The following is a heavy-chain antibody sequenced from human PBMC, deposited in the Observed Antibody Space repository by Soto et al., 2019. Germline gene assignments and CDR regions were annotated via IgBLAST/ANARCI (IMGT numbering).Heavy chain of an antibody. CDR2: IYYSGST. Sequence: PSETLSLTCTVSGGSISSYYWSWIRQPPGKGQEWIGYIYYSGSTNYNPSLKSRVTISVDTSKNQFSLKLSSVTAADTAVYYCARLTLKVTTPNNFYYYYYMDVWGKGTTVTVSS. D-gene: IGHD4-4*01. J-gene: IGHJ6*03. CDR3: ARLTLKVTTPNNFYYYYYMDV. CDR1: GGSISSYY. V-gene: IGHV4-59*08.